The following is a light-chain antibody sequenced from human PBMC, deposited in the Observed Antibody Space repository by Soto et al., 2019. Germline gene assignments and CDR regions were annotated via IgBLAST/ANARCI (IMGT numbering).Light chain of an antibody. J-gene: IGKJ2*01. CDR3: QQYDQWPLYT. CDR2: GAS. V-gene: IGKV3D-15*01. CDR1: HSVSNN. Sequence: EVVMTQSPATLSVSPGERATLSCRASHSVSNNLAWYQQKPGQPPRLLIYGASTRATDIPTRFSGSGSGTDFTLTISSLQSEDFAVYYCQQYDQWPLYTFGQGTKLEI.